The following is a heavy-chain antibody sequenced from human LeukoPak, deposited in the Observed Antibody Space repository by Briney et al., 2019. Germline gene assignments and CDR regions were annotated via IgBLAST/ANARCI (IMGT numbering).Heavy chain of an antibody. CDR1: GGSISSYY. J-gene: IGHJ4*02. D-gene: IGHD2-15*01. V-gene: IGHV4-59*01. CDR3: ARQPSATASFDY. CDR2: IHYSGSI. Sequence: ASETLSLTCSVSGGSISSYYWSWIRQPPEKGLEWIGYIHYSGSISYNPSLKSRVTMSVDTSKNQFSLKASSVTAADTAVYYCARQPSATASFDYWGQGTLVTVSS.